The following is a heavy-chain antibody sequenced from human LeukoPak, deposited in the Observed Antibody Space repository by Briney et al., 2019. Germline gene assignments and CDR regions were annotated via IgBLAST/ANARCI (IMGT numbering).Heavy chain of an antibody. J-gene: IGHJ4*02. Sequence: SETLSLTCTVSGYSISSGYYWGWIRLPPGQGLEWIGSIYHSGNSYYNPSLKSRVSISVDTSKNHFSLKLSSVTAADTAVYYCARGSGPGLRFLDFDYWGQGTLVTVSS. CDR3: ARGSGPGLRFLDFDY. CDR1: GYSISSGYY. D-gene: IGHD1-26*01. V-gene: IGHV4-38-2*02. CDR2: IYHSGNS.